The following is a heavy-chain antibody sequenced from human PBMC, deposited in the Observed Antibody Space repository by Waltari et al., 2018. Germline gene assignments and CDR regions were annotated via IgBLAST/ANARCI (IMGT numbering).Heavy chain of an antibody. CDR3: ARGTGSGSFLVDQ. CDR2: VAHDGGTI. J-gene: IGHJ4*02. D-gene: IGHD3-10*01. Sequence: VQLVTSGGGVPLHGTSRGRPCQASGFSFSNYAMHWVRPTPGKGLEWVTLVAHDGGTIQYAGSVRGLLSIARDNSRDTLYVQMNSLTTDDSAKYGCARGTGSGSFLVDQGGEGTLVPVAT. V-gene: IGHV3-30-3*01. CDR1: GFSFSNYA.